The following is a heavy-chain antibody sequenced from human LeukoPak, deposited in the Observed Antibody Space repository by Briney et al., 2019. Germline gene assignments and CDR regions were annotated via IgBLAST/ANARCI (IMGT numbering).Heavy chain of an antibody. J-gene: IGHJ4*02. CDR2: VYYSGST. CDR1: GGSISSSSYY. D-gene: IGHD3-10*01. V-gene: IGHV4-39*01. CDR3: ARQGSYYHSSGSFYNGHFDY. Sequence: SETLSLTCTVSGGSISSSSYYWGWIRQPPGKGLEWIGSVYYSGSTYYNASLQSRVTMSVDTSKNQFSLKLSSVTAADTAVYYRARQGSYYHSSGSFYNGHFDYWGQGTLVTVSS.